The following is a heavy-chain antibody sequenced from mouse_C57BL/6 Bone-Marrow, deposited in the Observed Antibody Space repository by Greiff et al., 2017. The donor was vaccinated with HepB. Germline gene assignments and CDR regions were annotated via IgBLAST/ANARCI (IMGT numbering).Heavy chain of an antibody. J-gene: IGHJ3*01. CDR1: GFTFTDYY. CDR2: IRNKANGYTT. Sequence: EVQGVESGGGLVQPGGSLSLSCAASGFTFTDYYMSWVRQPPGKALEWLGFIRNKANGYTTEYSASVKGRFTISRDNSQSILYLQMNALRAEDSATYYCARSDDGYYDWFAYWGQGTLVTVSA. V-gene: IGHV7-3*01. CDR3: ARSDDGYYDWFAY. D-gene: IGHD2-3*01.